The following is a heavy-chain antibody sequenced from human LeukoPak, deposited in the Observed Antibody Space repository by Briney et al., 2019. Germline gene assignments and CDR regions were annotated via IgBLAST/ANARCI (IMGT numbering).Heavy chain of an antibody. Sequence: PGGSLRLSCAASGFTFSDYYMSWIRQAPGRGLEWVSYISSSGSTIYYADSVKGRFTISRDNSKNTLYLQMNSLRAEDTAVYYCARVTMWAFDIWGQGTMVTVSS. CDR1: GFTFSDYY. CDR2: ISSSGSTI. V-gene: IGHV3-11*01. J-gene: IGHJ3*02. D-gene: IGHD3-10*02. CDR3: ARVTMWAFDI.